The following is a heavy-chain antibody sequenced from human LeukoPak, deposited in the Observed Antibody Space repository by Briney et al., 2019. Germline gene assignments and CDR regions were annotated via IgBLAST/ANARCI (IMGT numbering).Heavy chain of an antibody. J-gene: IGHJ6*03. CDR1: GYTFTSYA. D-gene: IGHD1-1*01. CDR2: INTNTGNP. V-gene: IGHV7-4-1*02. CDR3: ARVEVKTTYYYYYMDV. Sequence: ASVKVSCKASGYTFTSYAMNWVRQAPGQGLEWMGWINTNTGNPTYAQGFTGRFVFSLDTSVSTAYLQISSLKAEDTAVYYCARVEVKTTYYYYYMDVWGKGTTVTVSS.